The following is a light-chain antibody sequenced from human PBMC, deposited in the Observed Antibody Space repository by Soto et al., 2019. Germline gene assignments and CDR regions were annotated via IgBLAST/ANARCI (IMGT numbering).Light chain of an antibody. CDR2: AAS. V-gene: IGKV1-39*01. Sequence: DIQMTQSPSSLSASVGDRVTITCRACKTISTYLNWYQQHPGKAPKLLIYAASTLQSGVPSRFSGSGSGTEFTLTISSLQPEDCATYCGQQSHAIPYTCGQGTKLEIK. J-gene: IGKJ2*01. CDR3: QQSHAIPYT. CDR1: KTISTY.